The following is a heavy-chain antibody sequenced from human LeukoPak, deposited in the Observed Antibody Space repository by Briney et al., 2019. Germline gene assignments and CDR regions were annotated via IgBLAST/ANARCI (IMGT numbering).Heavy chain of an antibody. CDR1: GYTVTELS. J-gene: IGHJ3*02. V-gene: IGHV1-24*01. D-gene: IGHD4-17*01. Sequence: GASVKVSCKVSGYTVTELSMHWVRQAPGKGLEWMGGFDPEDGETIYAQKFQGRVTMTEDTSTDTAYMELSSLRSEDTAVYYCATLGPIRSTLDAFDIWGQGTMVTVSS. CDR2: FDPEDGET. CDR3: ATLGPIRSTLDAFDI.